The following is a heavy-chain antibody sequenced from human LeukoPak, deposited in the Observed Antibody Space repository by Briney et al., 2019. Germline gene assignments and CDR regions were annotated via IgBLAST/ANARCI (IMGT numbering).Heavy chain of an antibody. Sequence: TGGSLRLSCAASGFTLSDYAMSWLRQAPGRGLEWVSAISDSGVDTYYADSVKGHFTMSRDNSKSTLYLQMNRLRAEDTAVYYCANGNSNSPKDYWGHGTLVTVSS. CDR3: ANGNSNSPKDY. V-gene: IGHV3-23*01. D-gene: IGHD2-2*01. CDR1: GFTLSDYA. J-gene: IGHJ4*01. CDR2: ISDSGVDT.